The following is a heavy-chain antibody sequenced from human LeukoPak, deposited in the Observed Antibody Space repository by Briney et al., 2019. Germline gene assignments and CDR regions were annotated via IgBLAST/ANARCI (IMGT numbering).Heavy chain of an antibody. V-gene: IGHV4-34*01. CDR1: GESFSAYF. Sequence: PSETLSLTCAVYGESFSAYFWNWIRQAPGKPLEYIGEINHRGCSHYNPSLKTRVTLSVDTSKNQFSLKLTSVTAADTAVYFCARGSSFDGYCSAGACDAGYYDSWGQGTPVTVSS. J-gene: IGHJ4*02. CDR3: ARGSSFDGYCSAGACDAGYYDS. CDR2: INHRGCS. D-gene: IGHD2-15*01.